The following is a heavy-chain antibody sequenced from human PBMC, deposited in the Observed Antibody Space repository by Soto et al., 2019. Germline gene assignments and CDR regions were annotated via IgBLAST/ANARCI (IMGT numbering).Heavy chain of an antibody. CDR2: IIPILGIA. V-gene: IGHV1-69*04. CDR1: GGTFSSYT. D-gene: IGHD6-19*01. J-gene: IGHJ4*02. CDR3: ARDAGYSSGWYGGY. Sequence: ASVKVSCKASGGTFSSYTISWVRQAPGQGLEWMGRIIPILGIANYAQKFQGRVTITADKSTSTAYMELSSLRSEDTAVYYCARDAGYSSGWYGGYWGQGTLVTVSS.